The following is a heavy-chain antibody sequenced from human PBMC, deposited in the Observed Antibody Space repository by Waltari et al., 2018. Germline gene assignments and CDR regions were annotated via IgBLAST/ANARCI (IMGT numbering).Heavy chain of an antibody. CDR2: INHSGST. CDR1: GGSFSGYY. Sequence: QVQLQQWGAGLLKPSETLSLTCAVYGGSFSGYYWSWIRQPPGKGLEWVGGINHSGSTNYNPSLKSRVTISVDTSKNQFSLRLSSVTAADTAVYYCARITTVTTSAFDIWGQGTMVTVSS. V-gene: IGHV4-34*01. J-gene: IGHJ3*02. D-gene: IGHD4-17*01. CDR3: ARITTVTTSAFDI.